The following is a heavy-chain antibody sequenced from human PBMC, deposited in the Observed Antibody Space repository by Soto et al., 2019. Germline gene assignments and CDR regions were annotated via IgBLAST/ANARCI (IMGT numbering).Heavy chain of an antibody. J-gene: IGHJ6*02. Sequence: QVQLVQSGAAVSKPGSSVKVSCKASGGTFGIYAIGWVRQAPGQGLEWMGGIIPAFGTTKNAQKFQDRVVMTEDESTNTVYMELGGLRFDYTPVYYCGRVPRPMLYGPTRNGMDVWGQGTTLIVSS. CDR1: GGTFGIYA. CDR2: IIPAFGTT. D-gene: IGHD2-8*01. V-gene: IGHV1-69*01. CDR3: GRVPRPMLYGPTRNGMDV.